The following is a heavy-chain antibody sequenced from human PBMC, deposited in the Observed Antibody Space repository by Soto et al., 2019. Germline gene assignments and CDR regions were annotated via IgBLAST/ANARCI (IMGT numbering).Heavy chain of an antibody. CDR1: GYTFTSYG. Sequence: ASVKVSCKASGYTFTSYGISWVRQAPGQGLEWMGWISAYNGNTNYAQKLQGRVTMTTDTSTSTAYMELRSLRSDDTAVYYCARALLFCSSTSCYPQYFQHWGQGTLVTVSS. CDR2: ISAYNGNT. J-gene: IGHJ1*01. CDR3: ARALLFCSSTSCYPQYFQH. D-gene: IGHD2-2*01. V-gene: IGHV1-18*01.